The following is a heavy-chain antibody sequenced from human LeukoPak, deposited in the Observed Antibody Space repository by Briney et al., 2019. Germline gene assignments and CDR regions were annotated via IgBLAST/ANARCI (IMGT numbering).Heavy chain of an antibody. CDR2: ISGSGGST. V-gene: IGHV3-23*01. Sequence: GGSLRLSCAASELTFRSYAMNWVRQAPGKGLEWVSAISGSGGSTYYADSVKGRFTISRDNSKNTLYLQMNSLRAEDTAVYYCAKRHVDTAMVGAFDIWGQGTMVTVSS. D-gene: IGHD5-18*01. J-gene: IGHJ3*02. CDR1: ELTFRSYA. CDR3: AKRHVDTAMVGAFDI.